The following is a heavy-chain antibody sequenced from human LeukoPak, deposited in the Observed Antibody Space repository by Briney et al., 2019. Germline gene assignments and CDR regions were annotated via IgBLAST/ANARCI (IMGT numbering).Heavy chain of an antibody. D-gene: IGHD6-13*01. CDR1: GGSFSSYY. J-gene: IGHJ2*01. V-gene: IGHV4-59*08. CDR2: IYYSGST. CDR3: ARHCKGSSWFAWYFDL. Sequence: PSETLSLTCAVYGGSFSSYYWSWIRQPPGKGLEWIGYIYYSGSTNYNPSLKSRVTISVDTSKNQFSLKLSSVTAADTAVYYCARHCKGSSWFAWYFDLWGRGTLVTVSS.